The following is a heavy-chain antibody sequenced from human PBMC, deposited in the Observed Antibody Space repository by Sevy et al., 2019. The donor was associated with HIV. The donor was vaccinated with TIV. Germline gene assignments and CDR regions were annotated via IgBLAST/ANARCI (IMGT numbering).Heavy chain of an antibody. CDR3: AKNRPPGGSLVSRHGMDV. CDR1: GFTFGTYD. J-gene: IGHJ6*02. D-gene: IGHD3-16*01. CDR2: ISSDGSYR. V-gene: IGHV3-30*18. Sequence: GGSLRLSCAASGFTFGTYDMHWVRQAPGKGLEWVAIISSDGSYRYYADSVRGRFSMSRDNSKNTMYLQISGLLIEDTAVYYCAKNRPPGGSLVSRHGMDVWGRGTTVTVSS.